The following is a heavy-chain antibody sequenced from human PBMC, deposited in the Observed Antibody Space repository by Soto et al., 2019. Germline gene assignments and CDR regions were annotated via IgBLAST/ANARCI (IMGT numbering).Heavy chain of an antibody. D-gene: IGHD3-10*01. J-gene: IGHJ4*02. CDR3: ARSLSPAVSAEGFGGY. V-gene: IGHV3-74*01. CDR2: INSDASST. Sequence: GGSLRLSCTASGFTFSSYGMNWVRQAPGKGLVWVSRINSDASSTSSADSAKVRCTISSARAKTTLYLQLHSMRPETTATSYYARSLSPAVSAEGFGGYWGRGTLVTVSS. CDR1: GFTFSSYG.